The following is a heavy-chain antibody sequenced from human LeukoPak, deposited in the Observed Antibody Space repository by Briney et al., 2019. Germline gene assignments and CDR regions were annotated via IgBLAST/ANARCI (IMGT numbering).Heavy chain of an antibody. Sequence: GGSLRLSCAASGFTLSIYNMHWVRQAPGKGLEWVSSITTTSDYIYYADSVKGRFTIARDNAKNSLYLQMNGLRAEDTAVYYCARGSVPPGDCWGQGTLVTVSS. J-gene: IGHJ4*02. CDR3: ARGSVPPGDC. D-gene: IGHD2-2*01. V-gene: IGHV3-21*01. CDR1: GFTLSIYN. CDR2: ITTTSDYI.